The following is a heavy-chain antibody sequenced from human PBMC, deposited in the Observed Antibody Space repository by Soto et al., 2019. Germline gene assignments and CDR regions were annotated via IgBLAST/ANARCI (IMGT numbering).Heavy chain of an antibody. CDR1: GFTFSSYA. CDR3: ANHRRSVVNNFDY. V-gene: IGHV3-23*01. Sequence: PGGSLRLSCAASGFTFSSYAMSWVRQAPGKGLEWVSAIGGSATNTYYADSVKGRFTISSDNSKNSLYLQMNSPRAEDTAVYFCANHRRSVVNNFDYWGQGTLVTVSS. CDR2: IGGSATNT. D-gene: IGHD3-22*01. J-gene: IGHJ4*02.